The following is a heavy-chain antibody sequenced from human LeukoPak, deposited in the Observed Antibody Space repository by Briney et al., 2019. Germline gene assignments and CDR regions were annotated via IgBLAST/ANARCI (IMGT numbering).Heavy chain of an antibody. D-gene: IGHD5-24*01. CDR2: ISGSGGST. J-gene: IGHJ4*02. CDR3: AKSGSNDGYSKYYFDY. Sequence: PGGSLRLSCAASGFTFSSYAMSWVRQAPGKGLEWVSAISGSGGSTYYADSVKGRFTISRDSSKNTLYLQMNSLRAEDTAVYYCAKSGSNDGYSKYYFDYWGQGTLVTVSS. V-gene: IGHV3-23*01. CDR1: GFTFSSYA.